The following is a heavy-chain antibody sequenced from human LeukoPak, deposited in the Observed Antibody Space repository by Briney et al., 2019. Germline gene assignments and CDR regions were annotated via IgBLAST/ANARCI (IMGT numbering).Heavy chain of an antibody. CDR3: AKGRGFRVWDPWDN. CDR2: ISSDGKT. Sequence: GGSLRLSCAASGFNVNVNYMSWVRQAPGKGLEWVAVISSDGKTYYADSVKGRFTISRDNSKNTLFLEMNSLRVEDTAVYYCAKGRGFRVWDPWDNWGQGTLITVSS. V-gene: IGHV3-53*01. D-gene: IGHD3-16*01. CDR1: GFNVNVNY. J-gene: IGHJ4*02.